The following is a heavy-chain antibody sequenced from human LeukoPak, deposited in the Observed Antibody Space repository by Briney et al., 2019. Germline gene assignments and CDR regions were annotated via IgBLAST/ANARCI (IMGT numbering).Heavy chain of an antibody. J-gene: IGHJ4*02. CDR1: GFTFSSYA. Sequence: GGSLRLSCAASGFTFSSYAMHWVRQAPGKGLEWVAVISYDGSNKYYADSVKGRFTISRDNANNSLYLQMNILRAEDTAVFYCLSGPGHCGQGTLVTVSS. CDR3: LSGPGH. CDR2: ISYDGSNK. V-gene: IGHV3-30*07.